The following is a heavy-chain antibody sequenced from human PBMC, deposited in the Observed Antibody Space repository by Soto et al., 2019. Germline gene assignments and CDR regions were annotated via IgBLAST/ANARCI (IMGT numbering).Heavy chain of an antibody. J-gene: IGHJ5*02. CDR3: AGGIKYGDYSRWFYP. CDR2: IIPILGIA. V-gene: IGHV1-69*02. CDR1: GGTFSSYT. D-gene: IGHD4-17*01. Sequence: ASVKVSCKASGGTFSSYTISWVRQAPGQGLEWMGRIIPILGIANYAQKFQGRVTITADKSTSTAYMELSSLRSEDTAVYYCAGGIKYGDYSRWFYPWGPGTLVTVSS.